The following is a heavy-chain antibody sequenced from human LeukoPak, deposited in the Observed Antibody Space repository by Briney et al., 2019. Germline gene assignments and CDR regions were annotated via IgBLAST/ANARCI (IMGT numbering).Heavy chain of an antibody. D-gene: IGHD1-14*01. CDR2: ISTNGGTT. CDR3: AREEPAGSTDC. J-gene: IGHJ4*02. V-gene: IGHV3-64*01. Sequence: GGSLRLSCAASGFVFNSHPMHWVRQAPGKGLECVSAISTNGGTTYYANSVKGRFTISRDNSKNTLYLQMGSLRADDTALYYCAREEPAGSTDCWGQGTLVTVSS. CDR1: GFVFNSHP.